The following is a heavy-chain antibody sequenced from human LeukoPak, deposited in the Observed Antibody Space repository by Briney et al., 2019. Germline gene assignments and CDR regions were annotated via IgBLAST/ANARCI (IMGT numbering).Heavy chain of an antibody. V-gene: IGHV1-46*01. CDR2: INPSGGST. CDR1: GYTFTSYY. Sequence: ASVKVSCKASGYTFTSYYMHWVRQAPGQGLEWMGIINPSGGSTSYAQKFQGRVTMTRDTSTSTVYMELSSLRSEDTAVYYCARKDSSGSSYYYYGMDVWGQGTTVTVSS. J-gene: IGHJ6*02. D-gene: IGHD3-22*01. CDR3: ARKDSSGSSYYYYGMDV.